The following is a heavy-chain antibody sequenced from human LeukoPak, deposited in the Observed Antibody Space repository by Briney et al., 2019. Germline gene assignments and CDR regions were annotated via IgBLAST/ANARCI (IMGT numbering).Heavy chain of an antibody. CDR2: ISNSGDST. CDR3: AQGGIATTGLTY. CDR1: GFTFNNYA. D-gene: IGHD6-13*01. J-gene: IGHJ4*02. V-gene: IGHV3-23*01. Sequence: GGSLRLSCAASGFTFNNYAMTWVRQAPGKGLEWVSTISNSGDSTYYADSVKGRFTISRDNSKNTLHLQMNSLRDEDTAVYFCAQGGIATTGLTYWGQGTLVTVSS.